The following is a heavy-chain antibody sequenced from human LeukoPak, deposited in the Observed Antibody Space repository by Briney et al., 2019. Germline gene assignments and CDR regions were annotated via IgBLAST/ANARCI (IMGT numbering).Heavy chain of an antibody. Sequence: GGSLRLSCAASGFSFISYGTHWVRQAPGKGLEWVGVISDDGRSKDYADSVKGRFTIPRDNSKDTLYLQMNSLRAEDTAVYYCAKRPSDYGDYVSYFDYWGQGTLVTVSS. D-gene: IGHD4-17*01. CDR1: GFSFISYG. J-gene: IGHJ4*02. V-gene: IGHV3-30*18. CDR2: ISDDGRSK. CDR3: AKRPSDYGDYVSYFDY.